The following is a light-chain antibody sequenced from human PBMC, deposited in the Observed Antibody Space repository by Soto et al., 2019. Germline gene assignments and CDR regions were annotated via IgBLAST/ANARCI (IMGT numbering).Light chain of an antibody. CDR1: SSDVGGYNY. CDR3: SSYTSSSTPVV. CDR2: EVS. J-gene: IGLJ2*01. Sequence: QSALTQPASVSGXPGQSITISCTGTSSDVGGYNYVSWYQQHPGKAPKLMIYEVSNRPSGVSNRFSGSKSGNTASLTISGLQAEDEADYYCSSYTSSSTPVVFGGGTKLTVL. V-gene: IGLV2-14*01.